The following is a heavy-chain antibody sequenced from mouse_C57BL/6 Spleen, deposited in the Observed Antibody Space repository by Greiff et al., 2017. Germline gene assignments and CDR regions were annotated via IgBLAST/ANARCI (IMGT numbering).Heavy chain of an antibody. D-gene: IGHD1-1*01. V-gene: IGHV1-42*01. CDR1: GYSFTGYY. Sequence: VQLQQSGPELVKPGASVKISCKASGYSFTGYYMNWVKQSPEKSLEWIGEINPSTGGTTYNQKFKAKATLTADKSSSTAYMQLKSLTSEDSAVXYCARSPFDYYGSRAYFDVWGTGTTVTVSS. J-gene: IGHJ1*03. CDR2: INPSTGGT. CDR3: ARSPFDYYGSRAYFDV.